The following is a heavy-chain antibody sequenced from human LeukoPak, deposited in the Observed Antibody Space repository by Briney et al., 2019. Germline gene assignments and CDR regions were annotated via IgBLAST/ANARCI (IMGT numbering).Heavy chain of an antibody. CDR2: IYHSGST. CDR1: GYSISSGYY. V-gene: IGHV4-38-2*01. J-gene: IGHJ4*02. CDR3: VTRHIVATPLDY. D-gene: IGHD5-12*01. Sequence: SETLSLTCAVSGYSISSGYYWGWIRQPPGKGLEWIGSIYHSGSTYYNPSLKSRVTISVDTSKNQFSLKLSSVTAADTAVYYCVTRHIVATPLDYWGQGTLVAVSS.